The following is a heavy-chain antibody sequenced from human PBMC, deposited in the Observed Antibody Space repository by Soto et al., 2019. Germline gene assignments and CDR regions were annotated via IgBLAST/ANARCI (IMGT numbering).Heavy chain of an antibody. CDR3: ARSGGSGYERFDY. CDR2: IWYDGSNK. V-gene: IGHV3-33*01. CDR1: GFTFSSYG. J-gene: IGHJ4*02. D-gene: IGHD5-12*01. Sequence: GGSLRLSCAASGFTFSSYGMHWVRQAPGKGLEWVAVIWYDGSNKYYTDSVKDRFTISRDISKNTLYLQMNSLRAEDTAVYYCARSGGSGYERFDYWGQGTLVTVSS.